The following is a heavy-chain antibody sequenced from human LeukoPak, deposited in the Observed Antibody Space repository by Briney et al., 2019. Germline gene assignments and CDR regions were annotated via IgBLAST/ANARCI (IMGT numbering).Heavy chain of an antibody. Sequence: RSETLSLTCTVSGGSISSYYWSWIRQPPGKGLEWIGYIYYSGSTNYNPSLKSRVTISVDTSKNQFSLKLSSVTAADTAVYYCAREAYCGGDCYSGFDYWGQGTLVTVSS. J-gene: IGHJ4*02. V-gene: IGHV4-59*01. CDR1: GGSISSYY. CDR3: AREAYCGGDCYSGFDY. D-gene: IGHD2-21*02. CDR2: IYYSGST.